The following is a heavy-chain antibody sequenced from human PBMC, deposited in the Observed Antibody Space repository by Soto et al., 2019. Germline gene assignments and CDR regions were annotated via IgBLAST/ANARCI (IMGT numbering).Heavy chain of an antibody. J-gene: IGHJ4*02. V-gene: IGHV3-9*01. CDR2: ISWNSGSI. D-gene: IGHD3-9*01. Sequence: EVQLVESGGGLVQPGRSLRLSCAASGFTFDDYAMHWVRQAPGKGLEWVSGISWNSGSIGYADSVKGRFTISRDNAKNSLYLQMNSLRAEDTALYYCAKDMGPRDFDWLSHWGQGTLVTVSS. CDR3: AKDMGPRDFDWLSH. CDR1: GFTFDDYA.